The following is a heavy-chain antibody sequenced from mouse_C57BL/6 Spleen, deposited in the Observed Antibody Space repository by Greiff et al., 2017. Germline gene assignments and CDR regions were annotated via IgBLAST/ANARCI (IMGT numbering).Heavy chain of an antibody. CDR2: ISYDGSN. V-gene: IGHV3-6*01. CDR3: ARGGYDYDEGGFDY. J-gene: IGHJ2*01. Sequence: EVQLVESGPGLVKPSQSLSLTCSVTGYSITSGYYWNWIRQFPGNKLEWMGYISYDGSNIYNPSLKNRISITRDTSKNQFFLKLNSVTTEDTATYYCARGGYDYDEGGFDYWGQGTTLTVSS. D-gene: IGHD2-4*01. CDR1: GYSITSGYY.